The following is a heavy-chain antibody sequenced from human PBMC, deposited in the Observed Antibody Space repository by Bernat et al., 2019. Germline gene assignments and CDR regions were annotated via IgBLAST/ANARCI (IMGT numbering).Heavy chain of an antibody. CDR2: IWYDESNK. V-gene: IGHV3-33*01. Sequence: QVQLVESGGGVVQPGGSLRLSCAASGFTFSSYGMHWVRQAPGKGLEWVAVIWYDESNKYYADSVKGRFTISRDNSKNTLYLEMNSLRAEDTAVYYCARGYSSSSGVFDIWGQGTVVTV. J-gene: IGHJ3*02. CDR3: ARGYSSSSGVFDI. CDR1: GFTFSSYG. D-gene: IGHD6-6*01.